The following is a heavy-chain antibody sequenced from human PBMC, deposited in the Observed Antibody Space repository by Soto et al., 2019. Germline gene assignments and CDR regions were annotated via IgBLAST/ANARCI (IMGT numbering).Heavy chain of an antibody. CDR3: ARHSVWGSYRYVRYYYGTDV. J-gene: IGHJ6*02. V-gene: IGHV4-39*01. CDR1: GGSISSSTYY. D-gene: IGHD3-16*02. Sequence: PSETLSLTCTVSGGSISSSTYYWGWMRQPPGKGLEWIASFFIGGNTYYNPSLKSRVTISVDTSKNQFSLKLSSVTAADTAVYFCARHSVWGSYRYVRYYYGTDVWGQGTTVT. CDR2: FFIGGNT.